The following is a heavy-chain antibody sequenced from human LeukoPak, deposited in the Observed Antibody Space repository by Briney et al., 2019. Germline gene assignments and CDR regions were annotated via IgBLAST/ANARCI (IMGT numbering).Heavy chain of an antibody. D-gene: IGHD1-7*01. J-gene: IGHJ3*02. Sequence: GGSLRLSCAASAFTFSSYSMNWVRQAPGKGLEWVSYISSSSSPIYYADSVKGRFTISRDNAKNSLYLQMNSLRAEDTAVYYCARDSGNYLDAFDIWGQGTMVTVSS. CDR3: ARDSGNYLDAFDI. CDR2: ISSSSSPI. CDR1: AFTFSSYS. V-gene: IGHV3-48*01.